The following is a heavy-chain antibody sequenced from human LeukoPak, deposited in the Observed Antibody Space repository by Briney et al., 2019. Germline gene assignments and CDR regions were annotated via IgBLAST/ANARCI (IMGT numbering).Heavy chain of an antibody. J-gene: IGHJ4*02. Sequence: NPSETLSLTCTVSGGSISSSSYYWGWIRQPPGKGLEWIGSIYYSGSTYYNPSLKSRVTISVDTSKNQFSLKLSSVTAADTAVYYCARRPSDFWSGYTSFDYWGQGTLVTVSS. V-gene: IGHV4-39*07. CDR2: IYYSGST. CDR1: GGSISSSSYY. D-gene: IGHD3-3*01. CDR3: ARRPSDFWSGYTSFDY.